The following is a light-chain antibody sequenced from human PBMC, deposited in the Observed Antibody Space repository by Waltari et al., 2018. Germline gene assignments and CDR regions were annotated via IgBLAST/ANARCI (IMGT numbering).Light chain of an antibody. CDR3: QQYYSIPQT. Sequence: DIVMTQSPDSLAVSLGERATINCKSSPSVLYSSNNKNYLAWYQQRPGQPPKLLIYWASTRESGVPDRFSGSGSGTDFALTISSLQAEDVAVYYCQQYYSIPQTFGQGTKLEIK. V-gene: IGKV4-1*01. CDR1: PSVLYSSNNKNY. CDR2: WAS. J-gene: IGKJ2*01.